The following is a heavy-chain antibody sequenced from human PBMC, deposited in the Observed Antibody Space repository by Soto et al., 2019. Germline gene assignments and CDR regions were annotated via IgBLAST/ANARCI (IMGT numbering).Heavy chain of an antibody. D-gene: IGHD1-1*01. CDR3: AREGRMGTFDY. V-gene: IGHV4-61*01. J-gene: IGHJ4*02. CDR2: FYYSGST. Sequence: SETLSLTCTVSGGSVSGGSYFWSWVRQPPGKGLEWIGYFYYSGSTKYNPSLKSRVTILEDASKNQFSLKLNSVTAADTAVYYCAREGRMGTFDYWGQGALVTVSS. CDR1: GGSVSGGSYF.